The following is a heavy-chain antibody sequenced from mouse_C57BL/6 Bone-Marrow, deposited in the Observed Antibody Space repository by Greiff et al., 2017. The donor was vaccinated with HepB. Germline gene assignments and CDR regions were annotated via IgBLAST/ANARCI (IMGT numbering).Heavy chain of an antibody. D-gene: IGHD1-1*01. V-gene: IGHV1-72*01. CDR1: GYTFTSYW. CDR2: IDPNSGGT. Sequence: QVQLQQPGAELVKPGASVKLSCKASGYTFTSYWMHWVKQRPGRGLEWIGRIDPNSGGTKYNEKFKSKATLTVDKPSSTAYMQLSSLTSEDSAVYYCASRGFYYYGSSPHYYAMDYWGQGTSVTVSS. J-gene: IGHJ4*01. CDR3: ASRGFYYYGSSPHYYAMDY.